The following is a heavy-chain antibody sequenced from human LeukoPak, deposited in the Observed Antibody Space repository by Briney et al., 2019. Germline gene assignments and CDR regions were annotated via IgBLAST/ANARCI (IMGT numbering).Heavy chain of an antibody. CDR1: GFTFSSYG. D-gene: IGHD2-2*01. CDR2: IRYDGSNK. J-gene: IGHJ4*02. V-gene: IGHV3-30*02. CDR3: AKGGWGYCSSTSCLPFDY. Sequence: GGSLRLSCAASGFTFSSYGMHWVRQAPGKGLEWVAFIRYDGSNKHYADSVKGRFTISRDNSKNTLYLQMNSLRAEDTAVYYCAKGGWGYCSSTSCLPFDYWGQGTLVTVSS.